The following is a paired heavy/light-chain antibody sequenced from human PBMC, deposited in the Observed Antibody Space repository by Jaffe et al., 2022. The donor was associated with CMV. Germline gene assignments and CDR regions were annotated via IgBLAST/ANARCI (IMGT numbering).Heavy chain of an antibody. J-gene: IGHJ5*02. V-gene: IGHV1-18*04. D-gene: IGHD2-15*01. CDR1: GYTFTSYG. CDR3: ARESPYCSGGSCHGNWFDP. Sequence: QVQLVQSGAEVKKPGASVKVSCKASGYTFTSYGISWVRQAPGQGLEWMGWISAYNGNTNYAQKLQGRVTMTTDTSTSTAYMELRSLRSDDTAVYYCARESPYCSGGSCHGNWFDPWGQGTLVTVSS. CDR2: ISAYNGNT.
Light chain of an antibody. CDR1: QSISSY. J-gene: IGKJ4*01. Sequence: DIQMTQSPSSLSASVGDRVTITCRASQSISSYLNWYQQKPGKAPKLLIYAASSLQSGVPSRFSGSGSGTDFTLTISSLQPEDFATYYCQQSYSTPTTFGGGTKVEIK. V-gene: IGKV1-39*01. CDR2: AAS. CDR3: QQSYSTPTT.